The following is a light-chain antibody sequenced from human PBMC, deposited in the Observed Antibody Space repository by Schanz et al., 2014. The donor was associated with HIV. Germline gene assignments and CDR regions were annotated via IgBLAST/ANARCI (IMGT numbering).Light chain of an antibody. CDR1: ALPKRY. V-gene: IGLV3-25*03. CDR3: PSVDSSGSYWV. CDR2: KDS. Sequence: SYELTQPPSVSVSPGQTARITCSGDALPKRYAYWYQQKPGQAPVLVIYKDSERPSGIPERFSGSSSGTTVTLTVSGVQGXDEDDYYCPSVDSSGSYWVFGGGTKLTVL. J-gene: IGLJ3*02.